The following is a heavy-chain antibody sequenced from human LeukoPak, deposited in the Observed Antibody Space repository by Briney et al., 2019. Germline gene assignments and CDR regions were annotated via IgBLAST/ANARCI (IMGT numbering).Heavy chain of an antibody. D-gene: IGHD3-16*01. CDR3: AKDFKWDDYVSGTTGGFDY. CDR1: GFTFSSYG. V-gene: IGHV3-30*02. Sequence: SGRSLRLSCAASGFTFSSYGMHWVRQAPGKGLEWVTFIGYDGGNKYYGDSVKGRFTISRDNSKNTLYLQMNSLRAEDTAVYYCAKDFKWDDYVSGTTGGFDYWGQGTLVTVSS. CDR2: IGYDGGNK. J-gene: IGHJ4*02.